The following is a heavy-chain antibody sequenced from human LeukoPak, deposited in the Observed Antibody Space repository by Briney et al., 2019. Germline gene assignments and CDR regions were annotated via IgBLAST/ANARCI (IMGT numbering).Heavy chain of an antibody. CDR1: GYTLTELS. CDR3: ATGPGDCSSTSCLTYKFDY. D-gene: IGHD2-2*01. V-gene: IGHV1-24*01. Sequence: ASVKVSCKVSGYTLTELSMHWVRQAPGKGLEWMGGFDPEDGETIYAQKFQGRVTMTEDTSTDTAYMELSSLRSEDTAVYYCATGPGDCSSTSCLTYKFDYWGQGTLVTVSS. J-gene: IGHJ4*02. CDR2: FDPEDGET.